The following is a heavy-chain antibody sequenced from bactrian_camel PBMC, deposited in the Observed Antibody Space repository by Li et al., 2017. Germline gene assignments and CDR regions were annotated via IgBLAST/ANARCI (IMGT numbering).Heavy chain of an antibody. CDR3: AAAVWFNCARGVNEYSY. CDR1: EYLFTSYC. V-gene: IGHV3S26*01. CDR2: IDSDNST. J-gene: IGHJ4*01. Sequence: HVQLVESGGGSVQAGGSLRLSCAAHEYLFTSYCMAWFRQAPGKEREGVASIDSDNSTSCAESVKGRFTISKDNAKNALYLQMNSLKAEDTAMYYCAAAVWFNCARGVNEYSYWGQGTQVTVS.